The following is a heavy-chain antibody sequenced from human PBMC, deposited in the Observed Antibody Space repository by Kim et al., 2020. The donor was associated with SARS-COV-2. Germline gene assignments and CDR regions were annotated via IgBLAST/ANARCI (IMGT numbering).Heavy chain of an antibody. V-gene: IGHV4-39*01. CDR1: GGSISSSISY. CDR2: LSYSGRT. CDR3: AGLYAYNCFDP. J-gene: IGHJ5*02. D-gene: IGHD4-17*01. Sequence: SETLSLTCSVSGGSISSSISYWGWIRQPPGKGLEWIGSLSYSGRTYYNPSLKSRVTISVDTSKNQFSLNLSSVTAADTALYYCAGLYAYNCFDPWGQGT.